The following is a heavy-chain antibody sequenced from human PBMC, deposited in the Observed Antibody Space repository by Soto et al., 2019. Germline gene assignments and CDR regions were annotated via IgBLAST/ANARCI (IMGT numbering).Heavy chain of an antibody. CDR2: IIPIFGTA. CDR1: GGTFSSYA. D-gene: IGHD3-22*01. J-gene: IGHJ3*02. V-gene: IGHV1-69*01. Sequence: QVQLVQSGAEVKKPGSSVKVSCKASGGTFSSYAISWVRQAPGQGLEWMGGIIPIFGTANYAQKFQGRVTITADEATSTAYMELSSLRSEDTAVYYCAISRVTYYYDRSAFDIWGQGTMVTVSS. CDR3: AISRVTYYYDRSAFDI.